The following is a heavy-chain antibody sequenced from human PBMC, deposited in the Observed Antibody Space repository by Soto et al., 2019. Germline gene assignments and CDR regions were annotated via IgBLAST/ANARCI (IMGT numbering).Heavy chain of an antibody. CDR2: INSSGGKT. J-gene: IGHJ4*02. V-gene: IGHV3-23*01. Sequence: PGWSLRLSCTASGLTFSTTAMSWVRQAPGQGLEWVSTINSSGGKTNYADSVRGRFTIYRDNSKNTLYLQMNTLRAEDTAVYYCAKGSFWGQGTLVTVSS. CDR1: GLTFSTTA. CDR3: AKGSF.